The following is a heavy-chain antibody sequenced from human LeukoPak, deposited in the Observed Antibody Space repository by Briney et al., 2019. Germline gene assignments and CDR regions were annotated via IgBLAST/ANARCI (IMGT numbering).Heavy chain of an antibody. Sequence: GVSLRLSCAASGFTFSSYSMNWVRQAPGKGLEWVSSISSSSSYIYYADSVKGRFTISRDDAKNSLYLQMNSLRAEDTAVYYCARDQTWLRDYYGMDVWGQGTRSPSP. J-gene: IGHJ6*02. CDR1: GFTFSSYS. CDR2: ISSSSSYI. D-gene: IGHD5-12*01. CDR3: ARDQTWLRDYYGMDV. V-gene: IGHV3-21*01.